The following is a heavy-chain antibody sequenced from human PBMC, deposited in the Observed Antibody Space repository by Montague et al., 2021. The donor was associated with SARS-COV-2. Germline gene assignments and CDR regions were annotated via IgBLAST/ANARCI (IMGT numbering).Heavy chain of an antibody. Sequence: SETRSLTCAVYGGSLSGYYWAWIRQTPGKGLEWIGEINHSGNTNYNPSLKSRLTISVDTSKKQFSLKLSSVTTADTAVYYCARGADYDFWSGYLRYKWFDPWGQGTPVTVSS. CDR2: INHSGNT. CDR1: GGSLSGYY. V-gene: IGHV4-34*01. D-gene: IGHD3-3*01. J-gene: IGHJ5*02. CDR3: ARGADYDFWSGYLRYKWFDP.